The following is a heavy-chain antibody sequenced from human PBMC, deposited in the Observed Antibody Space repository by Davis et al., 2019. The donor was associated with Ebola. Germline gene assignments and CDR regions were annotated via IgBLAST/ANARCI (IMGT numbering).Heavy chain of an antibody. CDR2: ISGSSSFI. CDR3: ARDSVTMAAHDS. Sequence: PGGSLRLSCAASGFNFNTYNMNWVRQAPGKGLEWVSSISGSSSFIFYADSVKGRFTISRDNAKNLLYLEMNSLRAEDSALYYCARDSVTMAAHDSWGQGTRVTVSS. J-gene: IGHJ4*02. V-gene: IGHV3-21*06. CDR1: GFNFNTYN. D-gene: IGHD5-24*01.